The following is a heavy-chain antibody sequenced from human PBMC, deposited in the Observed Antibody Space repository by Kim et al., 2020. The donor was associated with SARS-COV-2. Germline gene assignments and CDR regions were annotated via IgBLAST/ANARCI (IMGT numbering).Heavy chain of an antibody. V-gene: IGHV6-1*01. Sequence: SQTLSLTCAISGDSVSSNSAAWNWIRQSPSRGLEWLGRTYYRSKWYNDYAVSVKSRITINPDTSKNQFSLQLNSVTPEDTAVYYCARAAPRKSIAAAASFDYWGQGTLVTVSS. J-gene: IGHJ4*02. D-gene: IGHD6-13*01. CDR3: ARAAPRKSIAAAASFDY. CDR1: GDSVSSNSAA. CDR2: TYYRSKWYN.